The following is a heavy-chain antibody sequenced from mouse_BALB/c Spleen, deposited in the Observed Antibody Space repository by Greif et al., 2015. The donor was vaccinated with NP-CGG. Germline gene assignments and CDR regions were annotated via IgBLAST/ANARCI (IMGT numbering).Heavy chain of an antibody. CDR3: ARNDGYYDY. D-gene: IGHD2-3*01. Sequence: VQLQQSGPELVKPGASVRISCKASGYTFTSYYIHWVKQRPGQGLEWIGWIYPGNVNTKYNEKFKGKATLTADKSSSXAYMQLSSLTSEDSAVYFCARNDGYYDYWGQGTTLTVSS. J-gene: IGHJ2*01. V-gene: IGHV1S56*01. CDR1: GYTFTSYY. CDR2: IYPGNVNT.